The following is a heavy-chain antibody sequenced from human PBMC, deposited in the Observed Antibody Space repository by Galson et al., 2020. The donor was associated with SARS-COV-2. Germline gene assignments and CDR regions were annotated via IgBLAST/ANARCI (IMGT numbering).Heavy chain of an antibody. Sequence: GGSLRLSCAASGFTFSSYAMHWVRQAPGKGLEWVAVISYDGSNKYYADSVKGRFTISRDNSKNTLYLQMNSLRAEDTAVYYCARGEQLNAFDIWGQGTMFTVSS. J-gene: IGHJ3*02. CDR2: ISYDGSNK. V-gene: IGHV3-30*04. CDR3: ARGEQLNAFDI. D-gene: IGHD6-13*01. CDR1: GFTFSSYA.